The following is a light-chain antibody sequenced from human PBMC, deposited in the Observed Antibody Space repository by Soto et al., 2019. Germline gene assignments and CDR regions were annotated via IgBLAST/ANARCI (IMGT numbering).Light chain of an antibody. CDR3: QQYYSTPPT. CDR2: WAS. CDR1: QSVLYSSNNKNY. V-gene: IGKV4-1*01. Sequence: DIVMTQSPDSLAVSLGERATINCKPSQSVLYSSNNKNYLAWYQQKPGQPPKLLIYWASTRESGVPDRISGSGSGTDFTLTISSLQAEDVAVYYCQQYYSTPPTFGQGTKLEIK. J-gene: IGKJ2*01.